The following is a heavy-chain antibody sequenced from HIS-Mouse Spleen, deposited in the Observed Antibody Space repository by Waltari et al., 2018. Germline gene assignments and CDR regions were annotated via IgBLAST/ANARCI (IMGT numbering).Heavy chain of an antibody. CDR3: ARGRRYYGSGSYGSFDY. Sequence: QLQLQESGPGLVKPSETLSLTCTVSGGSISSSSYYWGWIRQPPGKGLEWIGSIYYSGSTYSNPSLKSRVTISVDTSKNQFSLKLSSVTAADTAVYYCARGRRYYGSGSYGSFDYWGQGTLVTVSS. J-gene: IGHJ4*02. D-gene: IGHD3-10*01. CDR1: GGSISSSSYY. CDR2: IYYSGST. V-gene: IGHV4-39*07.